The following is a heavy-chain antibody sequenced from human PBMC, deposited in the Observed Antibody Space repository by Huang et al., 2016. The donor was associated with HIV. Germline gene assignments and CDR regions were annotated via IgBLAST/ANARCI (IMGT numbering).Heavy chain of an antibody. V-gene: IGHV4-61*01. J-gene: IGHJ4*02. CDR2: IHTSGST. Sequence: QVQLQESGPGLVKPSETLSLTCTVSRDSVSSTSYYWSWIRQPPGKGLEWIGHIHTSGSTNSNPSLKSRVTISLDTSKKQFSLKLTSVTAADTAVYYCARERVRYYDSSGYYDYFDYWGQGTLVTVSS. CDR3: ARERVRYYDSSGYYDYFDY. CDR1: RDSVSSTSYY. D-gene: IGHD3-22*01.